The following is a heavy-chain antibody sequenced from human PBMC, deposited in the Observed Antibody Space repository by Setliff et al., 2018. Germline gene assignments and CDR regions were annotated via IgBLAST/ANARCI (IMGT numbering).Heavy chain of an antibody. D-gene: IGHD3-22*01. CDR3: ARAHTWSLPNDNSGYPGWFDP. V-gene: IGHV4-30-4*08. J-gene: IGHJ5*02. CDR2: IYYTGST. CDR1: GGSINSGDYF. Sequence: SETLSLTCTVSGGSINSGDYFWSWFRQLPGKGLEWIGYIYYTGSTHYNPSLKSRVTMSVDTSKNHVSLKLSSVTAADTAVYYCARAHTWSLPNDNSGYPGWFDPWGQGTLVTVSS.